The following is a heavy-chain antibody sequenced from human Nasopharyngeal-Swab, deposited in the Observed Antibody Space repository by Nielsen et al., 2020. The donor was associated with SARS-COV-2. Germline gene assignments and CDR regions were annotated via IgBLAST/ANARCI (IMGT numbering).Heavy chain of an antibody. CDR2: IKQDGSEI. J-gene: IGHJ3*02. V-gene: IGHV3-7*01. CDR1: GLSVSSNY. D-gene: IGHD2-2*02. Sequence: GESLKISCAASGLSVSSNYMSWVRQAPGKGLEWVANIKQDGSEIYYADSVKGRFTISRDNARNSLYLQMRSLRAEDTAVYHCARHGADCSRTSCYRRHGFDIWGQGTMVTVSS. CDR3: ARHGADCSRTSCYRRHGFDI.